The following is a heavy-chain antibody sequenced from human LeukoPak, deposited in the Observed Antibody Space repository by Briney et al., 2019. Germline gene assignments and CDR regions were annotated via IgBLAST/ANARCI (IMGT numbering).Heavy chain of an antibody. V-gene: IGHV4-4*07. CDR3: ARGQYHLLYWYFDL. D-gene: IGHD2-2*01. J-gene: IGHJ2*01. CDR2: IYSSGST. CDR1: GGSISSYY. Sequence: SETLSLTCTVSGGSISSYYWSWIRQPAGKGLEWIGRIYSSGSTNYNPSLKSRVTMSVDTSKNQFPLKLSSVTAADTAVYYCARGQYHLLYWYFDLWGRGTLVTVSS.